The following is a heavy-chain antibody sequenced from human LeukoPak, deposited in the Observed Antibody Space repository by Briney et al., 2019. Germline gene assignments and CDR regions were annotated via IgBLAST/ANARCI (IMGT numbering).Heavy chain of an antibody. CDR2: ISGSGGST. CDR3: AKLDDDSSGYYYDPNDY. D-gene: IGHD3-22*01. V-gene: IGHV3-23*01. J-gene: IGHJ4*02. Sequence: PGGSLRLSCAASGFAFSSQAMGWVRQAPGKGLEWVSAISGSGGSTYYADSVKGRFTISRDNSKNTLYLQMNSLRAEDTAVYYCAKLDDDSSGYYYDPNDYWGQGTLVTVSS. CDR1: GFAFSSQA.